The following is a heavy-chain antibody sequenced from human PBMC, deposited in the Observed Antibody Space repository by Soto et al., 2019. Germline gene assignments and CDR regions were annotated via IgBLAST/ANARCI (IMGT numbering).Heavy chain of an antibody. J-gene: IGHJ4*02. V-gene: IGHV1-3*01. CDR3: ARDGAPDYYDSSGYYYVDY. Sequence: QVQLVQSGAEVKKPGASVKVSCKASGYTFTSYAMHWVRQAPGQRLEWMGWINAGNGNTKYSQKFQGRVTITRDTSARTDYIELSSLRSEDTAVYYCARDGAPDYYDSSGYYYVDYWGQGTLVNVSS. D-gene: IGHD3-22*01. CDR2: INAGNGNT. CDR1: GYTFTSYA.